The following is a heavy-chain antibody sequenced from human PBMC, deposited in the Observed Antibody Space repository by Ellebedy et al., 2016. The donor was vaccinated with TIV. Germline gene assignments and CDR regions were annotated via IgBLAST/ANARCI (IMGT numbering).Heavy chain of an antibody. Sequence: ASVKVSCXASRYTFTDYYMHWVRQAPGQGLEWMGWMNPNSGGTNYAQKFQDWVTMTRDTSISTAYMELSRLRSDDTAVYYCARGPSYYYDGSGPRPKNYYYAMDVWGQGTTVTVSS. CDR3: ARGPSYYYDGSGPRPKNYYYAMDV. D-gene: IGHD3-22*01. V-gene: IGHV1-2*04. CDR2: MNPNSGGT. J-gene: IGHJ6*02. CDR1: RYTFTDYY.